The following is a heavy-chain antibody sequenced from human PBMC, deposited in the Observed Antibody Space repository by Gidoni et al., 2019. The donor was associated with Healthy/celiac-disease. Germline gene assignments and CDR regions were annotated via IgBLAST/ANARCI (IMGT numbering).Heavy chain of an antibody. V-gene: IGHV1-46*04. D-gene: IGHD3-16*01. Sequence: QVQLVQSGAEVKKPGASVKVSCKASGYTFTRYYMHWVRPAPGQGLEWMGIINPSGGSTSYAQKLQGRVTMTRDTSTSTVYMELSSLRSEDTAVYYCARDRIGDYVCDYWGQGTLVTVSS. J-gene: IGHJ4*02. CDR2: INPSGGST. CDR3: ARDRIGDYVCDY. CDR1: GYTFTRYY.